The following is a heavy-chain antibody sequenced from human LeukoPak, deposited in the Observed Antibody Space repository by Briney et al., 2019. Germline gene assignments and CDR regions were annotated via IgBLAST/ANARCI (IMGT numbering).Heavy chain of an antibody. CDR1: GVSISSSSYY. D-gene: IGHD3-22*01. CDR2: IYYSGST. Sequence: SETLSLTCTVSGVSISSSSYYWGWIRQPPGKGLEWIGSIYYSGSTYYNPSLKSRVTISGDTSKNQFSLKLSSVTAADTTMYYCARHDSSGPYNAFDIWGQGTMVTVSS. J-gene: IGHJ3*02. V-gene: IGHV4-39*01. CDR3: ARHDSSGPYNAFDI.